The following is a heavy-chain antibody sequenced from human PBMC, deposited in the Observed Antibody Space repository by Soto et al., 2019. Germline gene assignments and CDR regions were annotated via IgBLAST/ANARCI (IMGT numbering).Heavy chain of an antibody. V-gene: IGHV1-8*01. D-gene: IGHD2-8*01. Sequence: QVQLVQSGAEVKKPGASVKVSCKASGYTFTSYDINWVRQATGQGLEWMGWMNPNSGNTGYAQKFQCRVTMTRNTSISTAYMELSSLRSEDTAVYYCARGDVLMVSYYYYYYMDVWGKGTTVTVSS. J-gene: IGHJ6*03. CDR1: GYTFTSYD. CDR3: ARGDVLMVSYYYYYYMDV. CDR2: MNPNSGNT.